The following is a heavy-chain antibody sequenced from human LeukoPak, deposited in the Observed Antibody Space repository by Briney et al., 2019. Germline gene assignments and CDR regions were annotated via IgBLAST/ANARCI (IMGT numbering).Heavy chain of an antibody. V-gene: IGHV1-69*06. J-gene: IGHJ4*02. Sequence: ASVKVSCKASGGTFSSYATSWVRQAPGQGLEWMGGIIPIFGTANYAQKFQGRVTITADKSTSTAYMELSSLRSEDTAVYYCARDRVDILTGLKGAPDYWGQGTLVTVSS. CDR1: GGTFSSYA. D-gene: IGHD3-9*01. CDR3: ARDRVDILTGLKGAPDY. CDR2: IIPIFGTA.